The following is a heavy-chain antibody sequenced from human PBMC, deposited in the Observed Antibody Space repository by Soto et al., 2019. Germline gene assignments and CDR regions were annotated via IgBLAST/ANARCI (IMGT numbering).Heavy chain of an antibody. CDR3: AAGGGLPRYY. D-gene: IGHD5-12*01. CDR1: GGSISSGGYS. CDR2: IYHSGST. J-gene: IGHJ4*02. Sequence: QLQLQESGSGLVKPSQTLSLTCAVSGGSISSGGYSWSWIRQPPGKGLEWIGYIYHSGSTYYNPSLKSRATSTVDRSKNQFSLTLSSVTAADTAVYYCAAGGGLPRYYWGQGTLVTVSS. V-gene: IGHV4-30-2*01.